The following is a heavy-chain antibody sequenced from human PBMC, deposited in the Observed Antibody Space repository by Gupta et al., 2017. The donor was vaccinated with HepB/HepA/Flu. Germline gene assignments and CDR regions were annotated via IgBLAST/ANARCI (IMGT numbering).Heavy chain of an antibody. CDR1: GFTFSNFW. J-gene: IGHJ4*01. CDR2: IKYDAREE. CDR3: VRGAMVGT. Sequence: EVKLVESGGDLVQPGGSLRLSCATSGFTFSNFWMNWVRQAPGKGLEWVANIKYDAREENDVDSVKGRVTSSKEEAKKSLFLRMISLRVEDTANDDGVRGAMVGTGGQGTMVT. D-gene: IGHD5-18*01. V-gene: IGHV3-7*01.